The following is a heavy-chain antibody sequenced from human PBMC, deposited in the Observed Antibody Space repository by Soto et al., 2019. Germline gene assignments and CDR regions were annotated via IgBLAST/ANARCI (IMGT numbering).Heavy chain of an antibody. CDR3: ARGQEGVVATH. D-gene: IGHD5-12*01. V-gene: IGHV4-34*01. CDR2: IKDGGVT. J-gene: IGHJ4*02. CDR1: GGSLTGYY. Sequence: QVQLQQWGAGLLKPSETLSLTCAVNGGSLTGYYWSWIRQPPGKGLEWIGEIKDGGVTNYSPSLKGXVTMSADTSKNQFSLNLNSVTAADTAVYYCARGQEGVVATHWDQGTLVTVSS.